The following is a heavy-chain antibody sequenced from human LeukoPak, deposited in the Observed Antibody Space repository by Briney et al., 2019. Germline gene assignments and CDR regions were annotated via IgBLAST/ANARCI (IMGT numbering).Heavy chain of an antibody. CDR3: ARVSSGATTVDY. CDR2: IYHSGST. D-gene: IGHD1-26*01. Sequence: ASETLSLTCAVSGGSIGSSNWWSWVRQPPGKGLEWIGEIYHSGSTNYNPSLKSRVTISVDKSKNQFSLKLSSVTAADTAVYYCARVSSGATTVDYWGQGTLVTVSS. J-gene: IGHJ4*02. CDR1: GGSIGSSNW. V-gene: IGHV4-4*02.